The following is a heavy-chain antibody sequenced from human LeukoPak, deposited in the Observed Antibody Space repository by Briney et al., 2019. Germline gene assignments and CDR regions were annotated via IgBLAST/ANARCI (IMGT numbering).Heavy chain of an antibody. CDR3: ARQPVHPGSSWGFFDY. J-gene: IGHJ4*02. Sequence: SDTLSLTCTVSGGSISTSSYYWGWIRQPPGKGLEWIGSIFYSGSTYYNVSLKSRVTISVDTSKNQFSLKLSSVTAADTAVYYCARQPVHPGSSWGFFDYWGQETQVTVSS. CDR1: GGSISTSSYY. CDR2: IFYSGST. D-gene: IGHD6-13*01. V-gene: IGHV4-39*01.